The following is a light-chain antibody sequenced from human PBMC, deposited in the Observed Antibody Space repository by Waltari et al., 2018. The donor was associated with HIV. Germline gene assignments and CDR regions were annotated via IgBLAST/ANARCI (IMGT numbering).Light chain of an antibody. Sequence: DIVMTQSPESLAVSLGERATINCKSSQSVLSRSNRNYLGWYQQKPGQPPKLLIYWASTRESGVPDRFSAYGSGTDFTLTISNLQAEDVAFYFCQQYFTLPITFGGGTKVEIK. J-gene: IGKJ4*01. CDR1: QSVLSRSNRNY. CDR3: QQYFTLPIT. V-gene: IGKV4-1*01. CDR2: WAS.